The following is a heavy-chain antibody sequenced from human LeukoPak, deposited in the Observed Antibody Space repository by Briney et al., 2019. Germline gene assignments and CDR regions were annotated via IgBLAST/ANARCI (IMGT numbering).Heavy chain of an antibody. V-gene: IGHV3-21*01. J-gene: IGHJ4*02. CDR1: GFTFSSYS. CDR3: ARDRGSYRPIDY. CDR2: ISSSSSYI. D-gene: IGHD1-26*01. Sequence: GGSLGLSCAASGFTFSSYSMNWVRQAPGNGLEWVSSISSSSSYIYYADSVKGRFTISRDNAKNSVYLQMNSLRVEDTAVYYCARDRGSYRPIDYWGQGTLVTVSS.